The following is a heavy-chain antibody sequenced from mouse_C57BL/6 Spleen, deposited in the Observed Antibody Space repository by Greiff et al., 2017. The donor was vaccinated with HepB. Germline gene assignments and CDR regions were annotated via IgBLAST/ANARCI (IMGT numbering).Heavy chain of an antibody. V-gene: IGHV5-16*01. CDR1: GFTFSDYY. J-gene: IGHJ4*01. Sequence: EVKLMESAGGLVQPGSSMKLSCTASGFTFSDYYMAWVRQVPEKGLEWVANINYDGSSTYYLDSLKSRFIISRDNAKNILYLQMSSLKSEDTATYYCARNHYYAMDYWGQGTSVTVSS. CDR3: ARNHYYAMDY. CDR2: INYDGSST.